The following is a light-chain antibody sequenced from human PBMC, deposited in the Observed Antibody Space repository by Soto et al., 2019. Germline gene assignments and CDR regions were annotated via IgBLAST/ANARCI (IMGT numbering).Light chain of an antibody. CDR1: SSNIGSNT. V-gene: IGLV1-44*01. CDR2: SNN. J-gene: IGLJ1*01. CDR3: AEWDDSLNGYV. Sequence: QSVLTQPPSASGTPGQRVTISCSGSSSNIGSNTVNWYQQLPGTAPKLLIYSNNQRPSGVPDRFSGSKSGTSASLAISGLQSEDEADYYCAEWDDSLNGYVFGTGNEVTVL.